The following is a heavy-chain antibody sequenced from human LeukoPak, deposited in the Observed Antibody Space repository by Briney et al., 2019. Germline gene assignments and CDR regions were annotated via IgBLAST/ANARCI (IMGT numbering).Heavy chain of an antibody. J-gene: IGHJ4*02. Sequence: GGSLRLSCAASGFTFSSYAMSWVRQAPGKGLEWVSAISGSGGSTYYADSVKGRFTISRDNSKNTVYLQMNSLRAEDTAVYYCARTTTGYSSGRYPGWPVDYWGQGTLVTVSS. V-gene: IGHV3-23*01. CDR3: ARTTTGYSSGRYPGWPVDY. D-gene: IGHD6-19*01. CDR1: GFTFSSYA. CDR2: ISGSGGST.